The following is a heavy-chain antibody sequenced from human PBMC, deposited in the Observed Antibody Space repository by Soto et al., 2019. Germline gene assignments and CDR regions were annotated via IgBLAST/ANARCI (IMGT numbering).Heavy chain of an antibody. CDR3: ARQAAAPGIDLWFDP. CDR1: GGSSSSSRSY. J-gene: IGHJ5*02. Sequence: SLTLSLTCNVAGGSSSSSRSYWAWFRQPPGKELEWIANIFYAGNTYYNPSLKSRVTVSVDTSKNQFSLKLDSVTAADTAVYYCARQAAAPGIDLWFDPWGQGTLVTVSS. CDR2: IFYAGNT. D-gene: IGHD6-13*01. V-gene: IGHV4-39*01.